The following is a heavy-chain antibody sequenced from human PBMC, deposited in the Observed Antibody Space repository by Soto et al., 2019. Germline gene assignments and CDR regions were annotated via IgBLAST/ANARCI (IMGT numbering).Heavy chain of an antibody. D-gene: IGHD3-10*01. J-gene: IGHJ3*02. CDR1: GGSIRSYY. CDR2: IYYSGST. CDR3: AGRDGGAFDI. V-gene: IGHV4-59*08. Sequence: QVQLQESGPGLVKPSETLSLTCTVSGGSIRSYYWSWIRQPPGKGLEWIGYIYYSGSTNYNPSLTSRVSISVDTSKNQFSLKLSSVTAADTAVYYCAGRDGGAFDIWGQGTMVSVSS.